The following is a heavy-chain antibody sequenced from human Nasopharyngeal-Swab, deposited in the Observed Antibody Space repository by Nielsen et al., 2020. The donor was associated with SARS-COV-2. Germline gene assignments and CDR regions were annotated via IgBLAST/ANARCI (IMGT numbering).Heavy chain of an antibody. CDR1: EFTFTNHW. Sequence: GESLKISCAASEFTFTNHWMSWVRQAPGKGLEWLANINQAGSVQKYVDSVKGRFFISRDSTEKTLFLQMNSLTVGDTAVYYCVRNGGALDFWGQGTMVTVSS. D-gene: IGHD1-26*01. J-gene: IGHJ4*02. V-gene: IGHV3-7*01. CDR3: VRNGGALDF. CDR2: INQAGSVQ.